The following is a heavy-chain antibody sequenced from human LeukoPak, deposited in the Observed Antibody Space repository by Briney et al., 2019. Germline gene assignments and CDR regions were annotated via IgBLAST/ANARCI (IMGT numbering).Heavy chain of an antibody. CDR1: GFTFRNYA. CDR3: AKDQVNDYGDYVGDY. V-gene: IGHV3-23*01. Sequence: GGSLRLSCAPSGFTFRNYAMNWVRQAPGKGLEWVSTISGSGASTFYADSVKGRFTISRDNSKNTLSLQMNSLRAEDTAVYYCAKDQVNDYGDYVGDYWGQGTLVTVSS. J-gene: IGHJ4*02. CDR2: ISGSGAST. D-gene: IGHD4-17*01.